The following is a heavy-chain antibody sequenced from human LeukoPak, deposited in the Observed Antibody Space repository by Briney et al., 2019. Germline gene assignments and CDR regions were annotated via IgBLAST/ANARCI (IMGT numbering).Heavy chain of an antibody. CDR1: GFTFSSSW. D-gene: IGHD4-11*01. J-gene: IGHJ2*01. CDR3: ARLQGSFWYFDL. CDR2: INNDASSA. V-gene: IGHV3-74*01. Sequence: NPGGSLRLSCAASGFTFSSSWMHWVRQTPGKGLVWVSHINNDASSATYADSVKGRFTISRDNAKNTLYLQMNSLRAEDTAVYYCARLQGSFWYFDLWGLGTLVTVSS.